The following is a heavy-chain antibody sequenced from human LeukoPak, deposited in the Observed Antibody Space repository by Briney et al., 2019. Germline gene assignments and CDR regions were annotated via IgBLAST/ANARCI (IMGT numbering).Heavy chain of an antibody. CDR3: AKDRSSSFLPVDS. J-gene: IGHJ4*02. V-gene: IGHV3-23*01. CDR2: ITGSGDNT. Sequence: PGGSLRLSCAASGFTFSSYAMTWVRQAPGKGLEWVSTITGSGDNTYYTDSVKGRLTISRDNSTNTLYLQMTNLRANGPAVYYYAKDRSSSFLPVDSWGQGTLVIVSS. D-gene: IGHD6-13*01. CDR1: GFTFSSYA.